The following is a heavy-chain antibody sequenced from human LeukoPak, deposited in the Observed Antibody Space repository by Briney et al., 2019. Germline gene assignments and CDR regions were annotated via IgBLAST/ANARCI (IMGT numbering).Heavy chain of an antibody. CDR3: ARDRALWFGELDYYFDY. CDR2: ISSSSSYI. D-gene: IGHD3-10*01. CDR1: GFTFSSYS. Sequence: GGSLRVSCAASGFTFSSYSMNWVRQAPGEGLGWVSSISSSSSYIYYADSVKGRFTISRDNAKNSLYLQMNSLRAEDTAVYYCARDRALWFGELDYYFDYWGQGTLVTVSS. V-gene: IGHV3-21*01. J-gene: IGHJ4*02.